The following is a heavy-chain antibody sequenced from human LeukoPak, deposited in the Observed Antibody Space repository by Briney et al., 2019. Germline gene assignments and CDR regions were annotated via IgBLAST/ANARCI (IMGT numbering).Heavy chain of an antibody. CDR1: GGSVSSGSYY. CDR2: IYYSGST. CDR3: ARDGEAGFDY. J-gene: IGHJ4*02. V-gene: IGHV4-61*01. Sequence: SETLSLTCTFSGGSVSSGSYYWSWIRQPPGKGLEWIGYIYYSGSTNYNPSLKSRVTISVDTSKNQFSLKLSSVTAADTAVYYCARDGEAGFDYWGQGTLVTVSS. D-gene: IGHD7-27*01.